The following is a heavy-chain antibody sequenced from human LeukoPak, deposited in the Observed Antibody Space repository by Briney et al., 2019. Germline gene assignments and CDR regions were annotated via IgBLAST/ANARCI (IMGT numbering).Heavy chain of an antibody. Sequence: EASVKVSCKASGGTFSSYAISWVRQAPGQGLEWMGRIIPILGIANYAQKFQGRVTITADKSTSTAYMELSSLRSEDTAVYYCARGSITIFGVVTAKYSMDVWGQGTTVTVSS. CDR1: GGTFSSYA. V-gene: IGHV1-69*04. D-gene: IGHD3-3*01. J-gene: IGHJ6*02. CDR3: ARGSITIFGVVTAKYSMDV. CDR2: IIPILGIA.